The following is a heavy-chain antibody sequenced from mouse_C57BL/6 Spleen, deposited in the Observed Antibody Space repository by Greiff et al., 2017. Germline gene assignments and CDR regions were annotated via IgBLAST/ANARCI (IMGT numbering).Heavy chain of an antibody. J-gene: IGHJ3*01. CDR1: GYTFTSYW. D-gene: IGHD1-1*01. V-gene: IGHV1-64*01. Sequence: QVQLQQPGAELVKPGASVKLSCKASGYTFTSYWMHWVKQRPGQGLEWIGMIHPNSGSTNYNEKFKSKATLTVDKSSSTAYMQLSSLTSEDSAVYYCARAGITTVPPAWFAYWGQGTLVTVSA. CDR2: IHPNSGST. CDR3: ARAGITTVPPAWFAY.